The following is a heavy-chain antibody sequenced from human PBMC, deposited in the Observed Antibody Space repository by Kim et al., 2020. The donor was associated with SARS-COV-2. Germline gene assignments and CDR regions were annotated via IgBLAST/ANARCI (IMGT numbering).Heavy chain of an antibody. Sequence: GGSLRLSCAASGFTFSSYSMNWVRQAPGKGLEWVSSISSSSSYIYYADSVKGRFTISRDNAKNSLYLQMNSLRAEDTAVYYCARERARGAAAAKGYWGQGTLVTVSS. D-gene: IGHD6-13*01. V-gene: IGHV3-21*01. CDR1: GFTFSSYS. J-gene: IGHJ4*02. CDR3: ARERARGAAAAKGY. CDR2: ISSSSSYI.